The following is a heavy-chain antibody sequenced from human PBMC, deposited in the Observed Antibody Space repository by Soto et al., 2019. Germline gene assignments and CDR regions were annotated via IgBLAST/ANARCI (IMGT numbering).Heavy chain of an antibody. CDR1: GFSFDIYW. CDR3: ARKNWFFDY. D-gene: IGHD3-10*01. V-gene: IGHV3-7*01. CDR2: INPDGSGE. Sequence: GGSLILSCAASGFSFDIYWMGWVRQAPGKGLEWVANINPDGSGEYYLDSVKGRFTISRDNAKNSVYLQMNSLVGDDTAVYYCARKNWFFDYWGQGTPVTVSS. J-gene: IGHJ4*02.